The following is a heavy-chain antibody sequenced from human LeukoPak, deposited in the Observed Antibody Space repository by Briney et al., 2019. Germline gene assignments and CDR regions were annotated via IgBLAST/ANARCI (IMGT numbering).Heavy chain of an antibody. CDR2: INTNTGNP. Sequence: ASVKGSCKASGYTFTSYAMNWVREAPGQGLEWMGWINTNTGNPTYAQGLTGRFVFSLDTSVSTAHLQISSLKAEDTAVYYCARDHVKLGSSFHPFDAFDVWGQGTLVTVSS. D-gene: IGHD2-2*01. CDR1: GYTFTSYA. J-gene: IGHJ3*01. CDR3: ARDHVKLGSSFHPFDAFDV. V-gene: IGHV7-4-1*02.